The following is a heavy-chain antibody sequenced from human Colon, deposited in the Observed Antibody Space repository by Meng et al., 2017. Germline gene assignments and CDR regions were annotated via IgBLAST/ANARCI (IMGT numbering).Heavy chain of an antibody. Sequence: VWLVGSGGGLVQPGGSMRLSCAASGFTFSSYGMSWVRQAPGKGLEWVSTISNNGGSTYYADSVKGRFTISRDNSKNTLYLQMNSLRAEDTAVYYCANGYSPDYWGQGTLVTVSS. D-gene: IGHD5-18*01. V-gene: IGHV3-23*04. J-gene: IGHJ4*02. CDR2: ISNNGGST. CDR1: GFTFSSYG. CDR3: ANGYSPDY.